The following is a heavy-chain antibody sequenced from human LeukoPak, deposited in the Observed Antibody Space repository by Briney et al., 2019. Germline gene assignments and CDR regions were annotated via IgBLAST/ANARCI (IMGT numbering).Heavy chain of an antibody. CDR1: GGSISSSNYY. CDR3: ARGGPFIYGSGSYFRNWFDP. CDR2: IYSRGST. Sequence: PSETLSLTCIVSGGSISSSNYYWGWIRQSPGKGLEWIGSIYSRGSTYYNPSLKSRVTISVDTSKNQFSLKLSSVTAADTAVYYCARGGPFIYGSGSYFRNWFDPWGQGTLVTVSS. D-gene: IGHD3-10*01. V-gene: IGHV4-39*07. J-gene: IGHJ5*02.